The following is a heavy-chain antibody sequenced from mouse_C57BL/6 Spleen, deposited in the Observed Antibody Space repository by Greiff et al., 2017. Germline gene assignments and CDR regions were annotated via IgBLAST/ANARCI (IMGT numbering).Heavy chain of an antibody. CDR3: ARGDDYDVSWFAY. CDR2: IYPGSGST. CDR1: GYTFTSYW. D-gene: IGHD2-4*01. V-gene: IGHV1-55*01. Sequence: VQLQQSGAELVKPGASVKMSCKASGYTFTSYWITWVKQRPGQGLEWIGDIYPGSGSTNYNEKFKSKATLTVDTSSSTAYMQLSSLTSEDSAVYYCARGDDYDVSWFAYWGQGTLVTVSA. J-gene: IGHJ3*01.